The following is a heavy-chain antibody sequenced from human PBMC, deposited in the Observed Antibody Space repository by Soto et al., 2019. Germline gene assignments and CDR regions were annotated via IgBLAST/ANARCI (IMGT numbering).Heavy chain of an antibody. Sequence: QVQLVQSGAEVKKPGSSVKVSCKASGGTFSSYAISWVRQAPGQGLEWMGGIIPIFGTANYAQKFQGRVTITADESTSTDYMELRSLRSADTAVYYCAWTYRSSSSPVDWFDPWGQGTLVTVSS. CDR2: IIPIFGTA. CDR3: AWTYRSSSSPVDWFDP. V-gene: IGHV1-69*01. J-gene: IGHJ5*02. CDR1: GGTFSSYA. D-gene: IGHD6-6*01.